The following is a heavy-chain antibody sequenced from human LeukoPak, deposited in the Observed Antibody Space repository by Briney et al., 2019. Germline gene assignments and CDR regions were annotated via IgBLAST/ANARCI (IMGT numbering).Heavy chain of an antibody. D-gene: IGHD2-15*01. V-gene: IGHV4-34*01. CDR3: ARPLSTRYCSGGSCPFDY. J-gene: IGHJ4*02. Sequence: SETLSLTCTVSGGSISSYYWSWIRQPPGKGLEWIGEINHSGSTNYNPSLKSRVTISVDTSKNQFSLKLSSVTAADTAVYYCARPLSTRYCSGGSCPFDYWGQGTLVTVSS. CDR1: GGSISSYY. CDR2: INHSGST.